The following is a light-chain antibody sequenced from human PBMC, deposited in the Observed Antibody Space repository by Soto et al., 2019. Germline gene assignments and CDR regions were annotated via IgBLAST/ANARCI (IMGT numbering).Light chain of an antibody. CDR1: SSDVGSYNR. Sequence: QSALTQPPSVSGSPGQSATISCTGTSSDVGSYNRVSWYQQPPGTAPKLMIYEVSNRPSGVPDRFSGSKSGNTASLTISGLLPEDEADYYCTSYTSSTTYVFGTGSKVTVL. CDR3: TSYTSSTTYV. V-gene: IGLV2-18*02. J-gene: IGLJ1*01. CDR2: EVS.